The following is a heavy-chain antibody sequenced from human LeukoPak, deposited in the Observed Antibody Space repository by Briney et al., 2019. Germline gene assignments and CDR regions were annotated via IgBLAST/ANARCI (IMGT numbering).Heavy chain of an antibody. CDR1: GYTFTSYG. J-gene: IGHJ4*02. V-gene: IGHV1-18*01. Sequence: VASVKVSCKASGYTFTSYGISWVRQAPGQGLEWMGWISAYNGNTNYAQKLQGRVTMTTDTSTSTAYMELRSLRSDDTAVYYCARDLRITMVRGDHFDYWGQGTLVTVSS. CDR3: ARDLRITMVRGDHFDY. D-gene: IGHD3-10*01. CDR2: ISAYNGNT.